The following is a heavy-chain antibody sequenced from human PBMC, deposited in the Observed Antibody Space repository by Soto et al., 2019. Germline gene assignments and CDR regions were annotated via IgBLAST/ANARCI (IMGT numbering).Heavy chain of an antibody. CDR2: IDPVGSQV. V-gene: IGHV3-7*01. J-gene: IGHJ4*02. CDR3: ARDPDWGLLDY. Sequence: AGGALRVSCEGSGVFLSRCWKSLGRQAPGKGLEWVADIDPVGSQVLYVASVMGRFTVSRDNAKKSLFLQMNSLRVEDTAFFYCARDPDWGLLDYWGLGTLVTVSS. D-gene: IGHD7-27*01. CDR1: GVFLSRCW.